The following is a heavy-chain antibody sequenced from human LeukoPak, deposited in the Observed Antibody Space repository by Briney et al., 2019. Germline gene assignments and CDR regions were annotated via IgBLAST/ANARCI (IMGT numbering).Heavy chain of an antibody. D-gene: IGHD3-10*01. CDR1: GGSFGGYY. CDR3: ARGPPRITMVRGGMDV. Sequence: SETLSLTCAVYGGSFGGYYWSWIRQPPGKGLEWIGEINHSGSTNYNPSLKSRVTISVDTSKNQFSLKLSSVTAADTAVYYCARGPPRITMVRGGMDVWGKGTTVTVSS. V-gene: IGHV4-34*01. CDR2: INHSGST. J-gene: IGHJ6*04.